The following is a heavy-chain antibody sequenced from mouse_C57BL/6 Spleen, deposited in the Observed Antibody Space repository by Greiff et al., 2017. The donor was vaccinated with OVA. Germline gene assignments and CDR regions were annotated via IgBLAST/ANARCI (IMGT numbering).Heavy chain of an antibody. CDR1: GFTFSDYY. V-gene: IGHV5-16*01. J-gene: IGHJ1*03. Sequence: DVKLVESEGGLVQPGSSMKLSCTASGFTFSDYYMAWVRQVPEKGLEWVANINYDGSSTYYLDSLKSRFIISRDNAKNILYLQMSSLKSEDTATYYCARHYYGSKGYFDVWGTGTTVTVSS. CDR2: INYDGSST. CDR3: ARHYYGSKGYFDV. D-gene: IGHD1-1*01.